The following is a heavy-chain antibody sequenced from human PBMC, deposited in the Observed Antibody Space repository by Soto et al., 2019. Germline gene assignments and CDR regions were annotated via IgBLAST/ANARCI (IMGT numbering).Heavy chain of an antibody. D-gene: IGHD3-9*01. V-gene: IGHV4-4*02. Sequence: QVQLQESGPGLVKPSGTLSLTCAVSGGSISSSNWWSWVRQPPGKGLEWIGEIYHSGSTNYNPSLQSRVTISVDKSKNQFAPKLRSVTAADTAVYYCASFPYAILTGYGRGRDYWGQGTLVTVSS. CDR3: ASFPYAILTGYGRGRDY. CDR1: GGSISSSNW. J-gene: IGHJ4*02. CDR2: IYHSGST.